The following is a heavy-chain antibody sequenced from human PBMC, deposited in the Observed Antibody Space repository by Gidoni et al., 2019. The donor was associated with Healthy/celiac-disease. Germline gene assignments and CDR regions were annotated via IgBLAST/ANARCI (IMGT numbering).Heavy chain of an antibody. CDR3: AKDPNYYDSSGLVGLYYYGMDV. CDR1: GFTFSSYA. Sequence: EVQLLESGGGLVQPGGSLRLSCAASGFTFSSYAMSWVRQAPGKGLGWVSAISGSGGSTYYADSVKGRFTISRDNSKNTLYLQMNSLRAEDTAVYYCAKDPNYYDSSGLVGLYYYGMDVWGQGTTVTVSS. J-gene: IGHJ6*02. V-gene: IGHV3-23*01. CDR2: ISGSGGST. D-gene: IGHD3-22*01.